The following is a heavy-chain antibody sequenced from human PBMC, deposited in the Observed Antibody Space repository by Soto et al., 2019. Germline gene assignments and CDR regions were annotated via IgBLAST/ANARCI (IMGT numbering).Heavy chain of an antibody. V-gene: IGHV4-61*03. CDR1: GGSVSSGSYY. CDR3: ARLEVGLDY. Sequence: QVQLQESGPGLVKPSETLSLTCSVSGGSVSSGSYYWSWIRQSPEKGLEWIGYIYYTGGTKYNPSSTSRVTISADPSRNHFSLKLTSVTAADTAVYYCARLEVGLDYWGQGVLVTVSS. D-gene: IGHD2-2*01. CDR2: IYYTGGT. J-gene: IGHJ4*02.